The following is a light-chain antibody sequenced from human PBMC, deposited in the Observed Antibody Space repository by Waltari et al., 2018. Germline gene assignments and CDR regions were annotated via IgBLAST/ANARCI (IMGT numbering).Light chain of an antibody. Sequence: QSALTQPASVSGSPAQSITISCTGTSSDVWSYNLFSWYQQHPGKAPKLMIYEVSKRPSGVSNRFSGSKSGNTASLTISGLQAEDEADYYCCSYAGSSTFVVFGGGTKLTVL. J-gene: IGLJ2*01. CDR3: CSYAGSSTFVV. CDR1: SSDVWSYNL. V-gene: IGLV2-23*02. CDR2: EVS.